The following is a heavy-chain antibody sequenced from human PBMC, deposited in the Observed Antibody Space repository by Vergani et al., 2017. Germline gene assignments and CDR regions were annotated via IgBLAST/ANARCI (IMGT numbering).Heavy chain of an antibody. Sequence: QVQLQQWGPGLLKPSETLSLTCAVYGGSLSGYYWSWIRLAPGKGLGWIGEINHSGTINYNPTLKSPFNVSIDTSRDHFSLKLRSVSAADTAVYFCARRAERWETLLRDDFDVWGQGTFVTVSP. CDR1: GGSLSGYY. D-gene: IGHD1-26*01. CDR3: ARRAERWETLLRDDFDV. V-gene: IGHV4-34*01. CDR2: INHSGTI. J-gene: IGHJ3*01.